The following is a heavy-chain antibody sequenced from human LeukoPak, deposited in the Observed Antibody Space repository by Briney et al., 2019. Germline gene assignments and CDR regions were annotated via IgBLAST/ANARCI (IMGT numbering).Heavy chain of an antibody. CDR3: ARESDSGYVLDY. CDR1: GFTFSTHG. D-gene: IGHD5-12*01. V-gene: IGHV3-23*01. J-gene: IGHJ4*02. Sequence: GGSLRLSCAASGFTFSTHGMNWVRQAPGKGLEWVSGITPSSSSRYYAESVKGRFTISRDNSKSTLYIQMNSLRAEDTAVYYCARESDSGYVLDYWGQGTLVTVSS. CDR2: ITPSSSSR.